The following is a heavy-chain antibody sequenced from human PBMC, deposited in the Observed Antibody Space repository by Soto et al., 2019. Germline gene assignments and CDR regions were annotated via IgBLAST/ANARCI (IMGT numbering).Heavy chain of an antibody. Sequence: GESLKISCKGSGYILTNYWIGWVRQMPGKGLEWMGIIYPGDSDTRYSPSFQGQVTISADNSITTAYLQWRSLQASDTAMFYCARSLMHTTMPPHAFDVWGQGTMVT. CDR2: IYPGDSDT. CDR1: GYILTNYW. CDR3: ARSLMHTTMPPHAFDV. V-gene: IGHV5-51*01. J-gene: IGHJ3*01. D-gene: IGHD5-18*01.